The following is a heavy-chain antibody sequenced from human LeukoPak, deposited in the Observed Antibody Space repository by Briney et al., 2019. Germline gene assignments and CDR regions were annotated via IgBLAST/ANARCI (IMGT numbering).Heavy chain of an antibody. J-gene: IGHJ6*03. D-gene: IGHD3-10*01. Sequence: GGSLRLSCAASGFTFSSYGMNWVRQAPGKGLEWVAVVTYDGSSKYYADSVKGRFTISRDNSKNTLYLQMNSLRPEDTAVYYCAKDRVRFGDVHSYYIDGWGKGATVSVSS. CDR1: GFTFSSYG. CDR2: VTYDGSSK. V-gene: IGHV3-30*18. CDR3: AKDRVRFGDVHSYYIDG.